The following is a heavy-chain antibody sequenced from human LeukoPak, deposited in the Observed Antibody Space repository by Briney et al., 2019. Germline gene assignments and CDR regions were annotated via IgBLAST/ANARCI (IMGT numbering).Heavy chain of an antibody. V-gene: IGHV3-66*01. CDR1: GFTVSSNY. Sequence: GGSLRLSCAASGFTVSSNYMSWVRQAPGKGLEWVSVIYGGVNTVYADSVQGRFTISRDNSKNTLYLQMSSLRAEDTAVYYCAKAGIGVVGYFDYWGQGTLVTVSS. D-gene: IGHD6-19*01. CDR2: IYGGVNT. CDR3: AKAGIGVVGYFDY. J-gene: IGHJ4*02.